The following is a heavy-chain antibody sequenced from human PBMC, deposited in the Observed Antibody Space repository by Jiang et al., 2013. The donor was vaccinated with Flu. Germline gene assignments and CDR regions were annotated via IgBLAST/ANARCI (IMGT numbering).Heavy chain of an antibody. Sequence: SGAEVKKPGASVKVSCKASGFTFYMFGVSWVRQAPGQGLEWMGWISSFNDDTKYAQNLQGRVTLTTDTSTNTAFMELRSLRSDDTAVYFCARDTQWSDRVDFYYGMDVWGQGTTVIVSS. D-gene: IGHD6-19*01. CDR2: ISSFNDDT. J-gene: IGHJ6*02. CDR1: GFTFYMFG. V-gene: IGHV1-18*01. CDR3: ARDTQWSDRVDFYYGMDV.